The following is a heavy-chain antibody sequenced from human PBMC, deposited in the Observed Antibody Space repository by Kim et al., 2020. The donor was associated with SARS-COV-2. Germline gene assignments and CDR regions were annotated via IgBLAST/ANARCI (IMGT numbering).Heavy chain of an antibody. CDR3: ALAVAGNFDY. V-gene: IGHV7-4-1*02. CDR2: NP. J-gene: IGHJ4*02. Sequence: NPTYAQGFTGRFVFSLDTSVSTAYLQISSLKAEDTAVYYCALAVAGNFDYWGQGTLVTVSS. D-gene: IGHD6-19*01.